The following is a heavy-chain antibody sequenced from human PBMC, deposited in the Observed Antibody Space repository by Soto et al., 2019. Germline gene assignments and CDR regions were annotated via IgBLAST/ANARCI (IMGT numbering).Heavy chain of an antibody. Sequence: GGSLRLSCAASGFTFSSYWMHWVRQAPGKGLVWVSRINSDGSSTSYADSVKGRFTISRDNAKNTLYLQMNSPRAEDMAVYYCARGDFYDSSGPFSDAFDIWGQGTVVTVS. CDR3: ARGDFYDSSGPFSDAFDI. D-gene: IGHD3-22*01. CDR2: INSDGSST. CDR1: GFTFSSYW. V-gene: IGHV3-74*01. J-gene: IGHJ3*02.